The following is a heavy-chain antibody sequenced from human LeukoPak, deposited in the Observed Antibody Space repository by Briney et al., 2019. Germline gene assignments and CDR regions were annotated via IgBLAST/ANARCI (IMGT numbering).Heavy chain of an antibody. CDR3: AKGPKSYSSSWYYYYYYMDV. V-gene: IGHV3-30*02. CDR2: IRYDGSNK. J-gene: IGHJ6*03. CDR1: GFTFSSYG. Sequence: PGGSLRLSCAASGFTFSSYGMHWVRQAPGKGLEWVAFIRYDGSNKYYADSVKGRFTISRDNSKNTLYLQMNSLRAEDTAVYYCAKGPKSYSSSWYYYYYYMDVWGKGTTVTISS. D-gene: IGHD6-13*01.